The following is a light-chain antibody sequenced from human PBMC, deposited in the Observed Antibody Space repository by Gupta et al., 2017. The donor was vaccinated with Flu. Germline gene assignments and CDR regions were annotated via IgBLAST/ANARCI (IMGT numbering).Light chain of an antibody. V-gene: IGLV2-8*03. J-gene: IGLJ1*01. Sequence: VSWYQQHPGKAPKLMMYEGTRRPSGVPDRFFGSKSGNTASLTVSGLQAEDEADYYCSSYADSRYVFGTGTKLTVL. CDR2: EGT. CDR3: SSYADSRYV.